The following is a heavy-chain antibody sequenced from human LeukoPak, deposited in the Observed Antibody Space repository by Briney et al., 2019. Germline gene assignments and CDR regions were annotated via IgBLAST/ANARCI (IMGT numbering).Heavy chain of an antibody. J-gene: IGHJ5*02. D-gene: IGHD1-1*01. V-gene: IGHV3-48*03. Sequence: PGGSLRLSCAACGLTFSTYERTGVGQAPGKGRDWVSYSSTSGSIIYYVDSGNGRFTISRDNAKKSLYLQTKSLRAEATAVYYSERIPAWNPWGQGTLVTVSS. CDR1: GLTFSTYE. CDR3: ERIPAWNP. CDR2: SSTSGSII.